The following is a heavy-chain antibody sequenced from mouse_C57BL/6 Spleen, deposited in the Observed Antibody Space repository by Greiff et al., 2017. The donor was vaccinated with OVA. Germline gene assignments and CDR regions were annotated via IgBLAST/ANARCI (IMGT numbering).Heavy chain of an antibody. CDR3: TRGPSWFAY. Sequence: VKLQESGAELVRPGASVTLSCKASGYTFTDYEMHWVKQTPVHGLEWIGAIDPETGGTAYNQKFKGKAILTADKSSSTAYMELRSLTSEDSAVYYCTRGPSWFAYWGQGTLVTVSA. V-gene: IGHV1-15*01. J-gene: IGHJ3*01. CDR2: IDPETGGT. CDR1: GYTFTDYE.